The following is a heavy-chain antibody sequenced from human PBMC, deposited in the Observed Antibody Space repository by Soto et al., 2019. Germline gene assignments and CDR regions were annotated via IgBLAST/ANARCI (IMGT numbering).Heavy chain of an antibody. CDR2: LYPSGST. Sequence: SETLSVTCTVSGDSMSSSYWSWIRQPAGKGLEWVGRLYPSGSTNYNPSLRSRVTMSVDTSKNQFSLRLSSVTAADTAVYYCAREKDHGERYNFYYDMDVWGQGTTVTVSS. J-gene: IGHJ6*02. CDR3: AREKDHGERYNFYYDMDV. V-gene: IGHV4-4*07. CDR1: GDSMSSSY. D-gene: IGHD4-17*01.